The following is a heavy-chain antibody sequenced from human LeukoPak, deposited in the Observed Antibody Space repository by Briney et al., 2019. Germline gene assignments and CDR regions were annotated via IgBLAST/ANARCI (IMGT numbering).Heavy chain of an antibody. Sequence: GGSLRLSCAASRFSFSTYGMHWVRQAPGKGLEWVAAIWNDGSNEYYADSVRGRFTISRDNAKNTLYLQMNSLRAEDTAVYYCARDSRYNIEVWGQGTTVTVSS. CDR2: IWNDGSNE. V-gene: IGHV3-33*01. CDR1: RFSFSTYG. J-gene: IGHJ6*02. CDR3: ARDSRYNIEV. D-gene: IGHD5-24*01.